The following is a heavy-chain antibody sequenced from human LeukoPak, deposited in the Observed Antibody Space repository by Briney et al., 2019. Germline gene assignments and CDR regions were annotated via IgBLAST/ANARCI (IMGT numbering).Heavy chain of an antibody. Sequence: SESLSLTCTVSGVSVSSHYWSWIRQPPGEGLEWIGYFYYIGRTDYNPSLESRVSMSMDASKNQFSLKLTSVTAADTAVYYCARLAFRGPVVADFDFWGQGMLVTVSS. V-gene: IGHV4-59*08. CDR1: GVSVSSHY. D-gene: IGHD2-15*01. J-gene: IGHJ4*02. CDR2: FYYIGRT. CDR3: ARLAFRGPVVADFDF.